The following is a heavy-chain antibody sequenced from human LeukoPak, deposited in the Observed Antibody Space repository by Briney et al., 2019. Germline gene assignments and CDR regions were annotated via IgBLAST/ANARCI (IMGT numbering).Heavy chain of an antibody. CDR3: ARDGSIAARAFDS. D-gene: IGHD6-6*01. V-gene: IGHV3-21*01. CDR2: ISSSSSYI. J-gene: IGHJ4*02. CDR1: GFTFSSYS. Sequence: GGSLRLSCAASGFTFSSYSMNWVRQAPGKGLEWVSSISSSSSYIYYADSVKGRFTISRYNAKNSLYLQMNRLRAEATAVYYCARDGSIAARAFDSWGQGTLVTVSS.